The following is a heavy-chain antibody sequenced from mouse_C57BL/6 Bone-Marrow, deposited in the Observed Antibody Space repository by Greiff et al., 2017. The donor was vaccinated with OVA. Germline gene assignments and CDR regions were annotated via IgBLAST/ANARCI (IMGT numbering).Heavy chain of an antibody. CDR3: ARSSYYGSSYRFDY. CDR2: IYPRSGNT. D-gene: IGHD1-1*01. V-gene: IGHV1-81*01. CDR1: GYTFTSYG. Sequence: QVQLQQSGAELARPGASVKLSCKASGYTFTSYGISWVKQRPGQGLEWIGEIYPRSGNTYYNEKFKGKSTLTADKSSSTAYMELRSLTSEDSAVYFCARSSYYGSSYRFDYWGQGTTLTVSS. J-gene: IGHJ2*01.